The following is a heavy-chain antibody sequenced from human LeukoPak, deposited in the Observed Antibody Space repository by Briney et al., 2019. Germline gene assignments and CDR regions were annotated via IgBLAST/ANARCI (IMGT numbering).Heavy chain of an antibody. J-gene: IGHJ6*02. V-gene: IGHV1-8*01. CDR2: MNPNSGNT. Sequence: ASVKVSCKASGYTFTSYDINWVRQATGQGLEWMGWMNPNSGNTGYAQKFQGRVTMTRNTSISTAYMELSSLRSEDTAVYYCARGASKYDFWSGYYPYYYYYGMDVWGQGTTVTVS. CDR1: GYTFTSYD. D-gene: IGHD3-3*01. CDR3: ARGASKYDFWSGYYPYYYYYGMDV.